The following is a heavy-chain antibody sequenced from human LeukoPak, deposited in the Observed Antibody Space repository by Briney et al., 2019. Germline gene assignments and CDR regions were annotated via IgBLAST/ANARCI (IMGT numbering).Heavy chain of an antibody. V-gene: IGHV3-21*01. CDR3: AKDLFRRGDSGGVFDY. CDR1: GFTFSSYS. CDR2: ISSSSSYI. D-gene: IGHD3-16*01. Sequence: PGGSLRLSCAASGFTFSSYSMNWVRQAPGKGLEWVSSISSSSSYIYYADSVKGRFTISRDNAKNSLYLQMNSLRAEDTAVYYCAKDLFRRGDSGGVFDYWGQGPLVTVSS. J-gene: IGHJ4*02.